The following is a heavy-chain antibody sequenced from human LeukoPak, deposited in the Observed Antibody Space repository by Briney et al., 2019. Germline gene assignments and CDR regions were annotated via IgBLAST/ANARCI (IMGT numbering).Heavy chain of an antibody. CDR2: IYYSGST. V-gene: IGHV4-59*11. J-gene: IGHJ6*03. Sequence: SETLSLTCTVSGGSISSHYWSWIRQPPGKGLEWIGYIYYSGSTNCNPSLKSRGPISIDTSKTQFSLKLSSVTAADTAVYYCARDFQDGDSVFYYYYMDVWGKGTTVTVSS. CDR3: ARDFQDGDSVFYYYYMDV. CDR1: GGSISSHY. D-gene: IGHD4-17*01.